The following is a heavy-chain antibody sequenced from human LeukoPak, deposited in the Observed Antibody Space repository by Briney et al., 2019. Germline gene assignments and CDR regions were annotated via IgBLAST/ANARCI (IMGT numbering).Heavy chain of an antibody. J-gene: IGHJ4*02. CDR3: ARDSYGTY. Sequence: GGSLRLSCAASGFIVSNNHMSWVRRAPGKGLEWVSVIYSGGSTYYADSVKGRFTISRDNSKNTVYLQMNSLRAEDTAVYYCARDSYGTYWGQGTLVTVSS. D-gene: IGHD5-18*01. V-gene: IGHV3-66*01. CDR1: GFIVSNNH. CDR2: IYSGGST.